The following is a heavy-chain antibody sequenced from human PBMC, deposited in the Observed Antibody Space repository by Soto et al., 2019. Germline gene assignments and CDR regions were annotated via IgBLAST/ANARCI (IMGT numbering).Heavy chain of an antibody. V-gene: IGHV3-23*01. CDR2: ISGSGGST. CDR3: AKVRYYYGSGSYFYFDY. CDR1: GFTFSSYA. Sequence: GGSLRLSCAASGFTFSSYAMSWVRQAPGKGLEWVSAISGSGGSTYYADSVKGRFTISRDNSKNTLYLQMNSLRAEDTAVYYCAKVRYYYGSGSYFYFDYWGQGTLVTVSS. D-gene: IGHD3-10*01. J-gene: IGHJ4*02.